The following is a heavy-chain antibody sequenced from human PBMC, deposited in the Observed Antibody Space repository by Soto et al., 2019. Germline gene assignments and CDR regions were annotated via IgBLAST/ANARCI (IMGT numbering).Heavy chain of an antibody. J-gene: IGHJ4*02. CDR2: INIDGSST. CDR3: ASSYYYDSSAYYFLGY. CDR1: GFSFSSYW. D-gene: IGHD3-22*01. V-gene: IGHV3-74*01. Sequence: QPGGSLRLSCAASGFSFSSYWMHWVRQAPGKGLVWVSRINIDGSSTNYADSVKGRFTISRDNAKNTLYLQMISLRAEDTALYYCASSYYYDSSAYYFLGYWGQGTLVTVSS.